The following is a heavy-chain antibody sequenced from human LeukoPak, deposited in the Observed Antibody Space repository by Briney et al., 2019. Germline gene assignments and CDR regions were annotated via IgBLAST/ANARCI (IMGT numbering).Heavy chain of an antibody. D-gene: IGHD5-18*01. Sequence: GSLRLSCAASGFTFSSYSMNWVRQPPGKGLEWIGSSSYTGTTSFNSSLESRVTILVDTSKNQISLRLSSVTAADTAVYYCARGLLIGYTSGIPLHYFDSWGQGTLVTVSS. J-gene: IGHJ4*02. CDR1: GFTFSSYS. CDR2: SSYTGTT. V-gene: IGHV4-59*12. CDR3: ARGLLIGYTSGIPLHYFDS.